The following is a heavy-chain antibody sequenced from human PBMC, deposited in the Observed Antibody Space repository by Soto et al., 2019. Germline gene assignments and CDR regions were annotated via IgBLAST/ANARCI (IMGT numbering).Heavy chain of an antibody. D-gene: IGHD2-15*01. CDR2: IYWDDDK. V-gene: IGHV2-5*02. J-gene: IGHJ4*02. CDR3: ARLLGYCSGGSCYLYYFDY. CDR1: GFSLSTSGVG. Sequence: QITLKESGPTLVKPTQTLTLTCTFSGFSLSTSGVGVGWIRQPPGKALEWLALIYWDDDKRYSPSLKSRLTITKDTSKHQVVLTMTNMDPVDTATYYCARLLGYCSGGSCYLYYFDYWGQGTLVTVSS.